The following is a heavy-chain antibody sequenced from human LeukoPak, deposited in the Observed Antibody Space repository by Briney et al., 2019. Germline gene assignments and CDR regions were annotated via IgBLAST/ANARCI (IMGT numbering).Heavy chain of an antibody. CDR2: ISYDGSNK. D-gene: IGHD3-22*01. J-gene: IGHJ4*02. CDR3: ARLAWGGGYYYGVDY. V-gene: IGHV3-30-3*01. Sequence: GGSLRLSCAASGFTFSTYPIHWVRQAPGKGLEWVTVISYDGSNKYYADSVKGRFTISRDNSKNTLCLQMNSLRAEDTAVYYCARLAWGGGYYYGVDYWGQGTLVTVSS. CDR1: GFTFSTYP.